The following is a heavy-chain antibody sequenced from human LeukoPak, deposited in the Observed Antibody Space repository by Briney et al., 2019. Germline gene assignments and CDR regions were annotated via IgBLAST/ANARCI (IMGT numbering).Heavy chain of an antibody. CDR1: GFTFSNAW. CDR3: TTDPQIYCSSTSCYP. Sequence: GGSLRLSCAASGFTFSNAWMSWVRQAPGKGLEWVGRIKSKTDGGTTDYAAPVEGKFTISRDDSKNTLYLQMNSLKTEDTAVYYCTTDPQIYCSSTSCYPWGQGTLVTVSS. V-gene: IGHV3-15*01. J-gene: IGHJ5*02. CDR2: IKSKTDGGTT. D-gene: IGHD2-2*01.